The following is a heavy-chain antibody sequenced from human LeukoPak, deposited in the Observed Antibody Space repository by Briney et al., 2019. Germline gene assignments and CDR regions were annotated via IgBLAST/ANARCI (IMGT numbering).Heavy chain of an antibody. V-gene: IGHV4-39*01. CDR1: GGSISSSSYY. CDR3: ASPYCASASCYANNWFDP. Sequence: PSETLSLTCTVSGGSISSSSYYWGWIGQPPGKGLEWIGSIYYSGSTYYNPSLKSRVTISVDTSKNQFSLKLSSVTAADTAVYYCASPYCASASCYANNWFDPWGQGTLVTVSS. D-gene: IGHD2-2*01. J-gene: IGHJ5*02. CDR2: IYYSGST.